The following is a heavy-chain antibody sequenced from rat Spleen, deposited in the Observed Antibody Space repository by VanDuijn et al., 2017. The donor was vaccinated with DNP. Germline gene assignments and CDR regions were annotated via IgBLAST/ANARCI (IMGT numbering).Heavy chain of an antibody. CDR3: ARGRLYPHYAMDA. Sequence: EVQLMESGGALVQPGRSLKLSCAASGFTFSYYGMAWVRQAPKKGLEWVATIIYDGRSTYYRDSVKGRFTISRDNAKSTLYLQMDSLRSEDTAIYYCARGRLYPHYAMDAWGQGTSVTVSS. CDR1: GFTFSYYG. J-gene: IGHJ4*01. D-gene: IGHD1-2*01. CDR2: IIYDGRST. V-gene: IGHV5-7*01.